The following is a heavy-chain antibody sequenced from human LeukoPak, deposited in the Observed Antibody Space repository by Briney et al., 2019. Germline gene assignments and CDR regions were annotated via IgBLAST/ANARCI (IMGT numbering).Heavy chain of an antibody. CDR3: ARDGEDGSGSYQLGY. Sequence: ASVKVSCKASGYTFTGYYMHWVRQAPGQGLEWMGWINPNSGGTNYAQKFQGRVTMTRDTSISTAYMELSRLRSDDTAVYYCARDGEDGSGSYQLGYWGQGTLVTVSS. CDR2: INPNSGGT. V-gene: IGHV1-2*02. D-gene: IGHD1-26*01. J-gene: IGHJ4*02. CDR1: GYTFTGYY.